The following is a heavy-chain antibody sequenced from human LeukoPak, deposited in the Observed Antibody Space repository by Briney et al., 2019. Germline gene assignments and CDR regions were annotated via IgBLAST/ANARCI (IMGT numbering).Heavy chain of an antibody. D-gene: IGHD2-8*01. Sequence: SETLSLTCAVYGGSFSGYYWSWIRQPPGKGLGWIGEINHSGSTNYNPSLKSRVTISVDTSKNQFSLKLSSVTAADTAVYYCARVRDIVLMVYANFDYWGQGTLVTVSS. CDR1: GGSFSGYY. V-gene: IGHV4-34*01. CDR3: ARVRDIVLMVYANFDY. CDR2: INHSGST. J-gene: IGHJ4*02.